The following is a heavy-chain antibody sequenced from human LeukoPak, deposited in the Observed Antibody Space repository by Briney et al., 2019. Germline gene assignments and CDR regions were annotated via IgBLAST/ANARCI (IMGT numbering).Heavy chain of an antibody. CDR2: ISDSGGST. Sequence: GGSLRLSCAASGFIFTSYAMSWVRQAPGKGLEWVSVISDSGGSTYFADSVKGRFTISRDNSKNNLYLQMNRLRAEDTAIYYCAKAPLLWSYAIGNWGLGTLVTVSS. CDR1: GFIFTSYA. V-gene: IGHV3-23*01. D-gene: IGHD3-10*01. J-gene: IGHJ4*02. CDR3: AKAPLLWSYAIGN.